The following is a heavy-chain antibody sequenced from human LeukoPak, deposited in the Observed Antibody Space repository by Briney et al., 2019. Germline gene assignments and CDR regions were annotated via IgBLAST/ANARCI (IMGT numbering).Heavy chain of an antibody. CDR2: IYYSGST. J-gene: IGHJ3*02. CDR3: ARDGEGSGAFDI. Sequence: SETLSLTCTVSGGSISSYYWSWIRQPPGKGLEWIGYIYYSGSTNYNPSLKSRVTISVDTSKNQFSLKLSSVTAADTAVYYCARDGEGSGAFDIWGQGTMVTVSS. CDR1: GGSISSYY. D-gene: IGHD1-26*01. V-gene: IGHV4-59*01.